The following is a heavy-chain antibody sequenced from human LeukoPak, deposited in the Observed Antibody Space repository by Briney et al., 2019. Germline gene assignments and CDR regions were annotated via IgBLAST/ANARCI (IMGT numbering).Heavy chain of an antibody. CDR1: GGSLSTYY. CDR2: IYYSGAT. J-gene: IGHJ5*02. V-gene: IGHV4-59*01. Sequence: PSETLSLTCTVSGGSLSTYYWSWIRQAPGKGLEWIGYIYYSGATNYNPSFQSRVTISLDTSKNQFSLILSSVTAADTAVYYCVRDGSYYSGSGKLYVEHLFDPWGQGIQVTVSS. D-gene: IGHD3-10*01. CDR3: VRDGSYYSGSGKLYVEHLFDP.